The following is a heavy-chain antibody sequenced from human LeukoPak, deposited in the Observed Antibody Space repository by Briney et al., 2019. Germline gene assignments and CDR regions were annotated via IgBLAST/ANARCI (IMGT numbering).Heavy chain of an antibody. V-gene: IGHV1-46*01. J-gene: IGHJ6*03. CDR2: INPSGGST. Sequence: ASVKVSCKASGYTFTSYYMHWVRQAPGQGLEWMGIINPSGGSTSYAQKFQGRVTMTRDTSTSTVYMELSSLRSEDTAVYYCARDLWFGELSNYYYYYYMDDWGKGSTVTISS. CDR1: GYTFTSYY. CDR3: ARDLWFGELSNYYYYYYMDD. D-gene: IGHD3-10*01.